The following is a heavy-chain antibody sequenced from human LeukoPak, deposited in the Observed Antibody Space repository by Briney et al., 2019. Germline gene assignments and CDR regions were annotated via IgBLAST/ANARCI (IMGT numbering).Heavy chain of an antibody. CDR3: ARDGGGYAFDI. J-gene: IGHJ3*02. CDR1: GVSISSSSYY. CDR2: IYYSGST. V-gene: IGHV4-39*07. D-gene: IGHD3-16*01. Sequence: PSETLSLTCTVSGVSISSSSYYWGWIRQPPGKGLEWIGSIYYSGSTYYNPSLKSRVTISVDTSKNQFSLKLSSVTAADTAVYYCARDGGGYAFDIWGQGTMVTVSS.